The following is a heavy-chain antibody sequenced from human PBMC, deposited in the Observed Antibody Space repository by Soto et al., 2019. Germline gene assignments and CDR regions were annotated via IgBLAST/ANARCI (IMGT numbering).Heavy chain of an antibody. J-gene: IGHJ3*02. V-gene: IGHV1-69*01. D-gene: IGHD4-17*01. CDR1: GGSFSTYG. Sequence: QVQLVQSGAEVKKPGSSVKVSCKASGGSFSTYGIIWVRQAPGQGLEWMGGFIPVFTTAKYAQKFQGRVSITADESTDTAYMELSSLRSEDTAVYFCARDGVDVSRTTVRHGALDIWGQGTVVTVSS. CDR3: ARDGVDVSRTTVRHGALDI. CDR2: FIPVFTTA.